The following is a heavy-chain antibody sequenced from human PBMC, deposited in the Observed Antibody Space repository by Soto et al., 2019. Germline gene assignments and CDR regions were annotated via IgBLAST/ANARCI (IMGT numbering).Heavy chain of an antibody. CDR1: GFTFSSYS. Sequence: EVQLVESGGGLVKPGGSLRLSCAASGFTFSSYSMNWVRQAPGKGLEWVSSISSSSSYIYYADAVKGRFTISRDNAKNSLYLQMNSLRAKDTAVYYCARSQGAGGSYRLFDYWGQGTLVTVSS. J-gene: IGHJ4*02. CDR3: ARSQGAGGSYRLFDY. D-gene: IGHD1-26*01. V-gene: IGHV3-21*01. CDR2: ISSSSSYI.